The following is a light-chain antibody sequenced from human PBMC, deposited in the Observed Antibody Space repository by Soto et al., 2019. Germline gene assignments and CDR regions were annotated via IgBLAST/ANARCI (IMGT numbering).Light chain of an antibody. CDR2: LGS. CDR1: QSLLHSNGYNY. Sequence: DIVMTQSQLSLPVTPGEPASISCRSSQSLLHSNGYNYLDWYLQKPGQSPQLLIYLGSNLASGVPDRFSGSGSGTDFTLKISRVEAEDVGVYYCMQALQTPLTFGGGTKVEIK. J-gene: IGKJ4*01. CDR3: MQALQTPLT. V-gene: IGKV2-28*01.